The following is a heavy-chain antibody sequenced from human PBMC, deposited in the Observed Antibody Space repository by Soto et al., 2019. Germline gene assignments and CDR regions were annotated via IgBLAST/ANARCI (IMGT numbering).Heavy chain of an antibody. CDR2: INAGNGNT. D-gene: IGHD5-18*01. Sequence: QVQLVQSGAEVKKPGASVKVSCKASGYTFTSYAMHWVRQAPGQRLEWMGWINAGNGNTKYSQKCQGRVTITRATSASTAYMELSSLRSEDTAVYYCASTVGYSYGYGIGYWGQGTLVTVSS. J-gene: IGHJ4*02. V-gene: IGHV1-3*01. CDR1: GYTFTSYA. CDR3: ASTVGYSYGYGIGY.